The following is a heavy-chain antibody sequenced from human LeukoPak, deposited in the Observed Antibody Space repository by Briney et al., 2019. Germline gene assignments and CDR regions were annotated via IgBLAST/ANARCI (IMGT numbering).Heavy chain of an antibody. CDR1: GYSFTTYW. Sequence: GESLKISCKGSGYSFTTYWIVWVRQMPGKGLEWMGIIYPGDSDTRYSPSFQGQATISADKSINTAYLQWSSLKASDTATYYCARHASEYSSSSWLDPWGQGTLVTVSS. D-gene: IGHD6-6*01. V-gene: IGHV5-51*01. CDR2: IYPGDSDT. CDR3: ARHASEYSSSSWLDP. J-gene: IGHJ5*02.